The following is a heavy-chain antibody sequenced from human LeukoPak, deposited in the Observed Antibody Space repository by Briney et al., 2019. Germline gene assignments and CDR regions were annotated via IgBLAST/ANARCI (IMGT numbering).Heavy chain of an antibody. Sequence: PGGSLRLSCAASGFTFSSYAMSWVRQAPGKGLEWVSAISGSGGSTYYADSVKGWFTISRDNSKNTLYLQMNSLRAEDTAVYYCAKDPPLLVVIAPHDAFDIWGQGTMVTVSS. V-gene: IGHV3-23*01. CDR3: AKDPPLLVVIAPHDAFDI. J-gene: IGHJ3*02. CDR1: GFTFSSYA. CDR2: ISGSGGST. D-gene: IGHD2-21*01.